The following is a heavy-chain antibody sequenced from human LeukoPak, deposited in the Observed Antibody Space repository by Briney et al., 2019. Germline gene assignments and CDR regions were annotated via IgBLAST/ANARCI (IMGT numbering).Heavy chain of an antibody. J-gene: IGHJ4*02. CDR3: ARENYGGNSAVGY. V-gene: IGHV1-46*03. D-gene: IGHD4-23*01. CDR1: GYTFTSYY. CDR2: INPSGGST. Sequence: ASLKVSCKASGYTFTSYYMHWVRQAPGHGLEWMGIINPSGGSTSYAQKFQGRVTMTRDTSTSTVYMELSSLRSEDTAVYYSARENYGGNSAVGYWGQGTLVTVSS.